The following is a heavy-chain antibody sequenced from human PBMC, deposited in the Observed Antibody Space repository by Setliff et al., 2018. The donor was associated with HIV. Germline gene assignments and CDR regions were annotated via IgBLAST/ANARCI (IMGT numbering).Heavy chain of an antibody. CDR2: IYYSGST. Sequence: SETLSLTCTVSGGSISSSSYYWGWIRLPPGKGLESIGNIYYSGSTYYNPSLKSRVTIPVDTSKNQFSLKLSSVTAADTAVYYCARGGTMIRGLDYWGQGTLVTVSS. V-gene: IGHV4-39*01. CDR1: GGSISSSSYY. J-gene: IGHJ4*02. CDR3: ARGGTMIRGLDY. D-gene: IGHD3-10*01.